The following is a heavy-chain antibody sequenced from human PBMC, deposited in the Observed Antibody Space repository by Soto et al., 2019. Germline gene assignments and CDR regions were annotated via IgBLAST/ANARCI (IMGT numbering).Heavy chain of an antibody. V-gene: IGHV4-31*03. Sequence: SETLSLTCTVSGGSISSVGYYWSWIRQHPGKGLELVGYIYYSGSTYYKPSLKSRVTISVDTSKNQFSLKLSSVTAADTAVYYCARDVAASAFNYLDXWGQGTLVTSPX. D-gene: IGHD3-16*01. CDR1: GGSISSVGYY. CDR3: ARDVAASAFNYLDX. CDR2: IYYSGST. J-gene: IGHJ4*02.